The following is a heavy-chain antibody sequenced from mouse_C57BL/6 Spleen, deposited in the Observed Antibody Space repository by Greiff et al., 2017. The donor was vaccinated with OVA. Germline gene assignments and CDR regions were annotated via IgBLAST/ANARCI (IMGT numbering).Heavy chain of an antibody. J-gene: IGHJ2*01. Sequence: VQLQQSGAELVRPGTSVKVSCKASGYAFTNYLIEWVKQRPGQGLEWIGVINPGSGGTNYNEKFKGKATLTADKSSSTAYMQLSSLTSEDSAVYFCGRWATGPDDWGQGTTLTVSS. V-gene: IGHV1-54*01. CDR2: INPGSGGT. CDR3: GRWATGPDD. CDR1: GYAFTNYL. D-gene: IGHD4-1*02.